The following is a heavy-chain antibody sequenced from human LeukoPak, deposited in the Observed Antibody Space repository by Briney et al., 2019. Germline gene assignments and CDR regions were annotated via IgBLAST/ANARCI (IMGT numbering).Heavy chain of an antibody. V-gene: IGHV3-48*03. CDR2: ISTSGSIK. Sequence: RPGGSLRLSCVASGFTFSSYEMNWVRQAPGKGLEWLSYISTSGSIKYYADSVRGRFTISRDNVKNSLYLQMNSLRAEDTAVYYCARGKYYYDNSGDYFDYWGQGTLVTVSS. CDR1: GFTFSSYE. CDR3: ARGKYYYDNSGDYFDY. J-gene: IGHJ4*02. D-gene: IGHD3-22*01.